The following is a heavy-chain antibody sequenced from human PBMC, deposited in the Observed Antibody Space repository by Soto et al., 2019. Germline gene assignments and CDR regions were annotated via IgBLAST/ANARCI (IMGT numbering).Heavy chain of an antibody. V-gene: IGHV1-3*01. CDR2: INAGNGNT. J-gene: IGHJ4*02. CDR3: ARGITLPTPLXY. CDR1: GYTFTSYA. Sequence: GASVKVSCKASGYTFTSYAMHWVRQAPGQRLGRMGWINAGNGNTKYSQKFQGRVTITRDTSASTAYMELSSLRSEDTSLYYCARGITLPTPLXYWGQGTLVTVSS. D-gene: IGHD1-20*01.